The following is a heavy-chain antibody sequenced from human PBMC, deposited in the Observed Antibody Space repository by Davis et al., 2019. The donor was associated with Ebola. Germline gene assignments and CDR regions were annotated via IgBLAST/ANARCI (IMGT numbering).Heavy chain of an antibody. CDR1: GFTFDDYA. Sequence: GGSLRLSCAASGFTFDDYAMHWVRQAPGKGLEWVSGISWNSGSIGYADSVKGRFTISRDNSKNSLYLQMNSLRTEDTALYYCAKDKVGSSWYGGFSWFDPWGQGTLVTVSS. CDR2: ISWNSGSI. D-gene: IGHD6-13*01. V-gene: IGHV3-9*01. CDR3: AKDKVGSSWYGGFSWFDP. J-gene: IGHJ5*02.